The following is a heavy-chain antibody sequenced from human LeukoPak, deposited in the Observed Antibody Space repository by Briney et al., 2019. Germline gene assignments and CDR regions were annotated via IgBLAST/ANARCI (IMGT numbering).Heavy chain of an antibody. D-gene: IGHD3-10*01. J-gene: IGHJ4*02. CDR2: ISGSGGST. Sequence: QSGGSLRLSCAASGFTFSSYGMSWVRQAPGKGLEWVSAISGSGGSTYYADPVKGRFTISRDNSKNTVYLQMNTLRAEDTAVYYCAKGAGGSYGLYYFDYWGQGALVTVSS. CDR1: GFTFSSYG. CDR3: AKGAGGSYGLYYFDY. V-gene: IGHV3-23*01.